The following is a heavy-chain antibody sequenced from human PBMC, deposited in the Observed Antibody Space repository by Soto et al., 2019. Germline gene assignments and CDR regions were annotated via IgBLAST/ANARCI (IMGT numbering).Heavy chain of an antibody. V-gene: IGHV4-31*03. D-gene: IGHD3-3*01. CDR3: ARYYDFWSGYYDENWFDP. Sequence: QVQLQESGPGLVKPSQTLSLTCTVSGGSISSGGYYWSWIREHPGKGLEWIGYIYYSGSTYYNPSLNGRVTISVDTSKTQFSLKLSSVTAADTAVYYCARYYDFWSGYYDENWFDPWGQGTLVTVSS. J-gene: IGHJ5*02. CDR1: GGSISSGGYY. CDR2: IYYSGST.